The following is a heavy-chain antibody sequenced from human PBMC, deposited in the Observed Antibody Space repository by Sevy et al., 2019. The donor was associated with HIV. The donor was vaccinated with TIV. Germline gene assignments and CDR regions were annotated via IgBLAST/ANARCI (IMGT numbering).Heavy chain of an antibody. CDR2: ISSSGSSI. CDR3: TRRGGAFDNGFDP. V-gene: IGHV3-48*03. D-gene: IGHD2-8*01. CDR1: GFTFSSYD. J-gene: IGHJ5*02. Sequence: GGSLRLSCTASGFTFSSYDMNWVRQAPGKGLEWVSKISSSGSSIYYADSVKGRFTISRDNAKNSLNLQMNSLRAEDTAVYYGTRRGGAFDNGFDPWGQGTLVTVSS.